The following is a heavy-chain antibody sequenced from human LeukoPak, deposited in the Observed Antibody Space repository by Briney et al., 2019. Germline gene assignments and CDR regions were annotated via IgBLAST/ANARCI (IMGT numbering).Heavy chain of an antibody. CDR1: GYSITSYG. J-gene: IGHJ4*02. D-gene: IGHD6-13*01. V-gene: IGHV1-18*01. CDR3: AKDSQTSWSSSWLWFLDS. Sequence: GSVKVSCQASGYSITSYGISWVRQAPGQGIEWMGWISSYNGNTNYAQKLQGRVTMTTDTSTSTAYMELRSLRSDDTAVYYCAKDSQTSWSSSWLWFLDSWGQGTPVTVSS. CDR2: ISSYNGNT.